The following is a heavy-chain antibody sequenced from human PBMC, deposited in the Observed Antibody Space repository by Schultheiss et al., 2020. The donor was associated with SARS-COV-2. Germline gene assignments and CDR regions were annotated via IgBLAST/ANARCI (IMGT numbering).Heavy chain of an antibody. J-gene: IGHJ4*02. Sequence: SETLSLTCAVYGGSFSGYYWSWIRQPPGKGLEWIGEINHSRSTNYNPSLKSRVTISVDTSKNQFSLKLSSVTAADTAVYYCACSGTTGTTFDYWGQGTLVTVSS. V-gene: IGHV4-34*01. CDR1: GGSFSGYY. CDR2: INHSRST. D-gene: IGHD1-1*01. CDR3: ACSGTTGTTFDY.